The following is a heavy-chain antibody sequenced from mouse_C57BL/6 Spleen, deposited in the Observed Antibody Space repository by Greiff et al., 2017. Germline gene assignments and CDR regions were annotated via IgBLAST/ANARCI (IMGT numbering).Heavy chain of an antibody. D-gene: IGHD2-4*01. CDR1: GYTFTSYG. J-gene: IGHJ2*01. CDR3: ARRGGDDYGFDY. Sequence: QVQLQQSGAELARPGASVKLSCKASGYTFTSYGISWVKQRTGQGLEWIGEIYTRSGNTYYNEKLKGKATLPADKSSSTAYMELRSLTSEDSAVYFCARRGGDDYGFDYWGQGTTLTVSS. CDR2: IYTRSGNT. V-gene: IGHV1-81*01.